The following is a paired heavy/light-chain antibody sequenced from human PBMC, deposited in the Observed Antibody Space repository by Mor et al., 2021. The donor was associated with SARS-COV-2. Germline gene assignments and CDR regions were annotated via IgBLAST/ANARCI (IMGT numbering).Heavy chain of an antibody. CDR1: GFTFSRHW. V-gene: IGHV3-7*01. CDR2: INEVGSDK. CDR3: ARLIYINGVCVTALDY. D-gene: IGHD2-8*01. Sequence: EVQLLESGGGLVQPGGSLRLSCETFGFTFSRHWMSWVRQAPGTGLEWVANINEVGSDKRYGDSVKGRFTVSRDNAKNSLSLQMNSLRAEDTGIYYCARLIYINGVCVTALDYWGQGTLVTVST. J-gene: IGHJ4*02.
Light chain of an antibody. V-gene: IGKV1-9*01. J-gene: IGKJ5*01. CDR1: QGIRSN. CDR2: AAS. CDR3: QQRDSYPIA. Sequence: IQLTQSPSSLSASVGDRVTITCRASQGIRSNLVWYQQKPGKAPKLLMYAASALQSGVPSRFSGSGSGTDFILTISSLQPEDFATYYCQQRDSYPIAFGQGTRLEIK.